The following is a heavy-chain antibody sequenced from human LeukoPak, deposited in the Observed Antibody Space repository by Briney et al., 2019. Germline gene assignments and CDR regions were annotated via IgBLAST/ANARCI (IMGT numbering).Heavy chain of an antibody. CDR1: GGSISSSSYY. Sequence: PSETLSLTCTVSGGSISSSSYYWGWIRQPPGKGLEWIGEINHSGSTNYNPSLKSRVTISEDTSKNQFSLNVSSVTAADTAVYYCARGGRVSWFDPWGQGTLVTASP. D-gene: IGHD3-16*01. CDR2: INHSGST. CDR3: ARGGRVSWFDP. V-gene: IGHV4-39*07. J-gene: IGHJ5*02.